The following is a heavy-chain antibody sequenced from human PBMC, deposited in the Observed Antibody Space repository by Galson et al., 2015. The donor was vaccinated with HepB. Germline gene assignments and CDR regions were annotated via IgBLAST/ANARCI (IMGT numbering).Heavy chain of an antibody. Sequence: TLSLTCTVSGGSVSNGYYYWSWIRQHPGKGLEWIGYIYYSGTTYYNPSLKSRLTISVDTSKNQFSLELRSVTAADTAVYYCARDYSGSNYLAFDIWGQGTMVAVSS. J-gene: IGHJ3*02. CDR2: IYYSGTT. V-gene: IGHV4-31*03. CDR3: ARDYSGSNYLAFDI. D-gene: IGHD1-26*01. CDR1: GGSVSNGYYY.